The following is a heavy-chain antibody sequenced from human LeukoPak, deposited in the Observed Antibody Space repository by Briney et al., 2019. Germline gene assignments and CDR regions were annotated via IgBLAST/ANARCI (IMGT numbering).Heavy chain of an antibody. CDR1: GYTLTELS. CDR3: ATVRGIVGPPDY. Sequence: GASVKVSCKVSGYTLTELSMHWVRQAPGKGLEWMGGFDPEDGETSYAQKFQGRVTMTEDTSTDTAYMELSSLRSEDTAVYYCATVRGIVGPPDYWGQGTLVTVSS. J-gene: IGHJ4*02. V-gene: IGHV1-24*01. D-gene: IGHD1-26*01. CDR2: FDPEDGET.